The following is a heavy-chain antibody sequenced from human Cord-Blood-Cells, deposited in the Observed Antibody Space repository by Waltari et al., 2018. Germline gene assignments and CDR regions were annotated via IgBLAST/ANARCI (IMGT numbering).Heavy chain of an antibody. CDR1: GGSFSGYY. V-gene: IGHV4-34*01. Sequence: VQLQQWGAGLLKPSETLSLTCAVYGGSFSGYYWSWIRQPPGKGLEWIGEINHSGSTNYNPSLKSRVTISVDTSKNQFSLKLSSVTAADTAVYYCARAVVVPAAMGGNWFDPWGQGTLVTVSS. CDR3: ARAVVVPAAMGGNWFDP. D-gene: IGHD2-2*01. J-gene: IGHJ5*02. CDR2: INHSGST.